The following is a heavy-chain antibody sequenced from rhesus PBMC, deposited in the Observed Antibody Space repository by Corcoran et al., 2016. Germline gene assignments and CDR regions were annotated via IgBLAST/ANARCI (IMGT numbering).Heavy chain of an antibody. CDR2: IYGSGGSN. J-gene: IGHJ4*01. CDR1: GYSISSGYY. Sequence: QVQLQESGPGLVKPSETLSLTCAVSGYSISSGYYWGWLSQPPGKGLEGIGSIYGSGGSNYRNPSLKSRVTLSVDTSKNQFSLKLSSVTAADTAVYYCARGVGATYYFDYWGQGVLVTVSS. CDR3: ARGVGATYYFDY. V-gene: IGHV4S14*01. D-gene: IGHD1-44*02.